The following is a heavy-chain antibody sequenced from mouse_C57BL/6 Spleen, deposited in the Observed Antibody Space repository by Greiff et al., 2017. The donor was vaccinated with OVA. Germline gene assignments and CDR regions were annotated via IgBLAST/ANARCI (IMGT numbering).Heavy chain of an antibody. Sequence: EVQLHQSGPELVKPGASVKISCKASGYSFTDYNMNWVKQSNGKSLEWIGVINPNYGTTSYNQKFKGKATLTVDQSSSTAYMQLNSLTSEDSAVYYCARGDRGIYYYAMDYWGQGTSVTVSS. J-gene: IGHJ4*01. CDR2: INPNYGTT. CDR3: ARGDRGIYYYAMDY. CDR1: GYSFTDYN. D-gene: IGHD3-3*01. V-gene: IGHV1-39*01.